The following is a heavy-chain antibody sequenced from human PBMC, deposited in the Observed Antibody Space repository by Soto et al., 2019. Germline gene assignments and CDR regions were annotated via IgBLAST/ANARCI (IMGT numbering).Heavy chain of an antibody. CDR1: GFTFGSYA. CDR3: AKDFSSGWCLDF. Sequence: HPGGSLRLSCAASGFTFGSYAMSWVRQAPGKGLEWVSGISGGAAYTYCADSVKGRFTISRDDSKNTLYLQMNSLRAEDTAVYYCAKDFSSGWCLDFWGQGTLVTVSS. CDR2: ISGGAAYT. D-gene: IGHD6-19*01. V-gene: IGHV3-23*01. J-gene: IGHJ4*02.